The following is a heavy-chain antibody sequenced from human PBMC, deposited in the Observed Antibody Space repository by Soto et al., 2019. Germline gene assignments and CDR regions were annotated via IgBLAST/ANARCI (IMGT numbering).Heavy chain of an antibody. CDR3: ARVHCP. CDR1: GGSISSGGYS. CDR2: IYPSGRT. J-gene: IGHJ5*02. V-gene: IGHV4-30-2*01. Sequence: QLQLQESGSGLVKPSQTLSLTCAVSGGSISSGGYSCSWIRQPPGKGLERIGYIYPSGRTYYNPSLKSRVTISVDRSKNQFSMKLRSVTAADTAVYYWARVHCPWGQGNLCTVCS.